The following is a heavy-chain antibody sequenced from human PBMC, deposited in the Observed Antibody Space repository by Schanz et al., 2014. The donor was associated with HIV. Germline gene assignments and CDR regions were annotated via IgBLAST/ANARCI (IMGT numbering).Heavy chain of an antibody. Sequence: VQLVESGGRVVQPGTSLRLSCAASGFTFSSYGLHWVRQAPGKGLEWISYIRGSGSSKYYANSVKGRFTISRDNAKNSLYLQMNSLRAEDTALYYCAKDNGWPLASYYGMDVWGQGTTVTVSS. V-gene: IGHV3-48*04. CDR2: IRGSGSSK. CDR3: AKDNGWPLASYYGMDV. CDR1: GFTFSSYG. J-gene: IGHJ6*02. D-gene: IGHD6-19*01.